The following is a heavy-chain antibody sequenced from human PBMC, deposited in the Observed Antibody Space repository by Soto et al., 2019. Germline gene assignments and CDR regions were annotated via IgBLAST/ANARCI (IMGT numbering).Heavy chain of an antibody. CDR1: GFTFSSYA. CDR2: ISGSGGST. D-gene: IGHD6-19*01. V-gene: IGHV3-23*01. J-gene: IGHJ5*02. Sequence: GGSLRLSCAASGFTFSSYAMSWVRQAPGKGLEWVSAISGSGGSTYYADSVKGRFTISRDNSKNTLYLQMNSLRAEDTAVYYCAKDTIPYISGPNWFDPWGQGTLVTVSS. CDR3: AKDTIPYISGPNWFDP.